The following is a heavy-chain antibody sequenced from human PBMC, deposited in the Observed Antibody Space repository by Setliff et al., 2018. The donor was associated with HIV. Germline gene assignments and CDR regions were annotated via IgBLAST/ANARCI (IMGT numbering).Heavy chain of an antibody. CDR1: GFTFSAYA. V-gene: IGHV3-23*01. D-gene: IGHD3-22*01. Sequence: PGGSLRLSCSASGFTFSAYAMAWVRQAPGKGLEWVSTIGAVGSPTFYAESVKGRFTISRDNSKNTLYLQMNSLRAEDTAVYYCAKDRTVVVITIFDYWGQGTLVTVSS. CDR3: AKDRTVVVITIFDY. CDR2: IGAVGSPT. J-gene: IGHJ4*02.